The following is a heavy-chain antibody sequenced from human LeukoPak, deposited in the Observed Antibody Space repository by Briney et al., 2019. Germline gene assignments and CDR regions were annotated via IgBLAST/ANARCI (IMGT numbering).Heavy chain of an antibody. D-gene: IGHD1-1*01. CDR2: IYYSGST. CDR1: GGSISSYY. J-gene: IGHJ4*02. V-gene: IGHV4-59*08. CDR3: AGRRGGYRIDY. Sequence: SETLSLTCTVSGGSISSYYWSWIRQPPGKGLEWIGYIYYSGSTNYNPSLKSRVTISVDTSKNQFSLKLSSVTAAVTAVYYCAGRRGGYRIDYWGQGTLVTVSS.